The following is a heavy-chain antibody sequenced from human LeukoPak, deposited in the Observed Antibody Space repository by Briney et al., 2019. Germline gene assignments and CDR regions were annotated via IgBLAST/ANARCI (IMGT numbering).Heavy chain of an antibody. CDR1: GYTFTSYY. V-gene: IGHV1-46*01. CDR2: INPSGGST. D-gene: IGHD3-22*01. CDR3: ARDPVLDSSGYYFDY. J-gene: IGHJ4*02. Sequence: ASVKVSCKASGYTFTSYYMHWVRQAPGQGLEWMGIINPSGGSTSYAQKFKGRVTMTRDTSTSTVFMELSSLRSEDTAVYYCARDPVLDSSGYYFDYWGQGTLVTVSS.